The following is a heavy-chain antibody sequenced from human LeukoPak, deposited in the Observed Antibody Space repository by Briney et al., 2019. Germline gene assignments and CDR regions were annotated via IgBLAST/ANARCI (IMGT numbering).Heavy chain of an antibody. CDR3: ARDAGNSGYGCDL. CDR2: IRSSSET. V-gene: IGHV3-48*01. J-gene: IGHJ1*01. CDR1: GFIFSQYS. D-gene: IGHD5-12*01. Sequence: GGALRLSCAASGFIFSQYSMNWVRQAPGKGLEWVSHIRSSSETFYADSVKGRFTISRDNARNSLYLQMDNLRGEDTAIYYCARDAGNSGYGCDLWGQGTLVTVSS.